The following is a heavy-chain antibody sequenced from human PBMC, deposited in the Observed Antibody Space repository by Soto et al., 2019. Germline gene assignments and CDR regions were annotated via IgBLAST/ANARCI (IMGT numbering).Heavy chain of an antibody. J-gene: IGHJ6*02. V-gene: IGHV1-69*12. Sequence: VQLGQSGPEVKKPGSSVKVSCKASGGTFSTSALSWVRQAPGQGLEWMGGIMPVFPTPDYAQKFQGRVTITADESTSTAYMELGGLTSDDTAVYYCARHKDRLQLGGNYYYILDVWGQGTAVTVSS. CDR2: IMPVFPTP. CDR1: GGTFSTSA. D-gene: IGHD5-12*01. CDR3: ARHKDRLQLGGNYYYILDV.